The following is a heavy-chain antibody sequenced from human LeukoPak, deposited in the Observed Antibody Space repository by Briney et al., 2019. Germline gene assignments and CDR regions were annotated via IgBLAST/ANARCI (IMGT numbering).Heavy chain of an antibody. CDR2: ISASGGST. CDR1: GFTFSSYY. D-gene: IGHD2-15*01. V-gene: IGHV3-23*01. Sequence: GGSLRLSCAASGFTFSSYYMSWVRQAPGKGLEWVSDISASGGSTYYSDSVKGRFTISRDKSSNTLYLQMNSRGAEDRAVYYCAKGGRSCSGTSCSVDYWGEGTLVIVSS. CDR3: AKGGRSCSGTSCSVDY. J-gene: IGHJ4*02.